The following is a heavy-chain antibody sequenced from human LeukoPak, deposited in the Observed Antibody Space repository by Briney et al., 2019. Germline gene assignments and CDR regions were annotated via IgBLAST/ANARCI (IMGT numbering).Heavy chain of an antibody. CDR1: GGSISSHY. V-gene: IGHV4-59*07. Sequence: DTLSLTCTVSGGSISSHYWTWIRQPPGKGLEWLGYFYYRGGNILHTSLQSRVNNLERKRKKLISLKETSGTAADTAVYYCARYDVDMATNNWGQGTLVTVS. J-gene: IGHJ4*02. CDR2: FYYRGGN. D-gene: IGHD5-24*01. CDR3: ARYDVDMATNN.